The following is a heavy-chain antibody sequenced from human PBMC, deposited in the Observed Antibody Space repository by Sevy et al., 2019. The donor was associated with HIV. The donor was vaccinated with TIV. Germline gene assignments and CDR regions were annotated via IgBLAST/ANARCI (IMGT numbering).Heavy chain of an antibody. CDR3: ATGFLTANYFDY. CDR2: VYHTGTT. D-gene: IGHD7-27*01. J-gene: IGHJ4*02. V-gene: IGHV4-4*02. CDR1: GGSIISGNW. Sequence: SETLSLTCVVSGGSIISGNWWSWVRQPPGKGLEWIGQVYHTGTTNYNPSLKSRVTISVDRSTNRFSLKLTPVTAADTAVYYCATGFLTANYFDYWGQGTLVTVSS.